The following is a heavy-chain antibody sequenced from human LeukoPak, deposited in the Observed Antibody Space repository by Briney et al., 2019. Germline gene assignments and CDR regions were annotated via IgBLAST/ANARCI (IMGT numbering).Heavy chain of an antibody. V-gene: IGHV1-69*13. D-gene: IGHD2-2*01. CDR1: GGTFSSYA. J-gene: IGHJ6*02. CDR2: IIPIFGTA. CDR3: ARGYCSSTSCYSVDERNYYYYGMDV. Sequence: SVMVSCKASGGTFSSYAISWVRQAPGQGLEWMGGIIPIFGTANYAQKFQGRVTITADESTSTAYMELSSLRSEDTAVYYCARGYCSSTSCYSVDERNYYYYGMDVWGQGTTVTVSS.